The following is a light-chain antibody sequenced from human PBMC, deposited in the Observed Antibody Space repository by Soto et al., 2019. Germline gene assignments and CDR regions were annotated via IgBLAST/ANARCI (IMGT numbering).Light chain of an antibody. CDR3: LMYDGGVWV. Sequence: QAVVTQEPSLTVSPGETVTLTCASSNGAVTSAFYPSWFQQKPGQAPRALIHSASNKHSWTPARFSGSLLGGKAALTLSGVQPEDEADYYCLMYDGGVWVFGGGTKVTVL. V-gene: IGLV7-43*01. J-gene: IGLJ3*02. CDR2: SAS. CDR1: NGAVTSAFY.